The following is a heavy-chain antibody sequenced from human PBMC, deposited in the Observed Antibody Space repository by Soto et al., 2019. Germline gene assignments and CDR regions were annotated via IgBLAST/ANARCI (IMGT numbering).Heavy chain of an antibody. V-gene: IGHV4-59*08. CDR1: GGSISSYY. D-gene: IGHD3-10*01. Sequence: PSETLSLTCTVSGGSISSYYWSWIRQPPGKGLEWIGYIYYSGSTNYNPSPKSRVTISVDTSKNQFSLKLSSVTAADTAVYYCAGQPTAGSYYDLGSYYYYYAMDVWGQGTTVTVSS. CDR3: AGQPTAGSYYDLGSYYYYYAMDV. J-gene: IGHJ6*02. CDR2: IYYSGST.